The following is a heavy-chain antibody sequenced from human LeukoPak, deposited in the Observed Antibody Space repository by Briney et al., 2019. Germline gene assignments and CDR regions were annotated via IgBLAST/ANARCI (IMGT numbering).Heavy chain of an antibody. CDR2: ISYDGSNK. Sequence: PGRSLRLSCAASGFTFSSYAMHWVRQAPGKGLEWVAVISYDGSNKYYADSVKGRFTISRDNSKNTLYLQMNSLRAEDTAVYYCARDSRRVAAILRYYYYGMDVWGQGTTVTVSS. J-gene: IGHJ6*02. V-gene: IGHV3-30*14. CDR1: GFTFSSYA. CDR3: ARDSRRVAAILRYYYYGMDV. D-gene: IGHD2-15*01.